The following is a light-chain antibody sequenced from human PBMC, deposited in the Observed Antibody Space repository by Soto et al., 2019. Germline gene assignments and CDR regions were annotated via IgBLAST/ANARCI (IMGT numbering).Light chain of an antibody. CDR2: EVA. J-gene: IGLJ2*01. CDR1: ASDVGGHNY. CDR3: TSYTSRKLIV. V-gene: IGLV2-14*03. Sequence: QSALTQPASVSGSPGESITISCTGTASDVGGHNYVSWYQQYPGKAPKLLIFEVAARPSGVSDRFSASKSGNTASLTISGLQTEDEADYYCTSYTSRKLIVFGGGTKLTVL.